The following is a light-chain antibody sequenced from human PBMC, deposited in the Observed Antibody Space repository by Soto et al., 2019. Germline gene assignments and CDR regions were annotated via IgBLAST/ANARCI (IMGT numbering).Light chain of an antibody. CDR3: SSFTSRFTFV. V-gene: IGLV2-14*02. CDR1: SSDVGSYNL. Sequence: QSVLTQPASVSGSPGQSITISCTGTSSDVGSYNLVSWYQQYPGKAPKLMICEGSKRPSGVSNRFSGSKSGNTASLTISGLQAEDEADYYCSSFTSRFTFVFGTGTKLTVL. CDR2: EGS. J-gene: IGLJ1*01.